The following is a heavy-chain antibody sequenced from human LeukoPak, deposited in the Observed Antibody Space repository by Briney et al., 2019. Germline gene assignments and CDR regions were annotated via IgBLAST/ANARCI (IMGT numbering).Heavy chain of an antibody. D-gene: IGHD3-22*01. CDR2: ISAYNGNT. CDR3: ARVEKYDSSGYHGTGMDV. V-gene: IGHV1-18*01. CDR1: GYTFTSYG. Sequence: GASVKVSCKASGYTFTSYGISWVRQAPGQGLEWMGWISAYNGNTNYAQKLQGRVTMTTDTSTSTAYMELSSLRSEDTAVYYCARVEKYDSSGYHGTGMDVWGQGTTVTVSS. J-gene: IGHJ6*02.